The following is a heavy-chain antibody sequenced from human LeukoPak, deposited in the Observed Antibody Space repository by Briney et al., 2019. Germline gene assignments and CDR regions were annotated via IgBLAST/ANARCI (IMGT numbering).Heavy chain of an antibody. V-gene: IGHV3-23*01. CDR2: ISGSGGST. Sequence: GGSLRLSCAASGFTFSSYAMSWVRQAPGKGLEWVSAISGSGGSTYYADSVKGRFTISRDNSKNTLYLQMNSLRAEDTGVYYCATPLTMVRGAQYYYGMDVWGQGTTVTVSS. D-gene: IGHD3-10*01. J-gene: IGHJ6*02. CDR3: ATPLTMVRGAQYYYGMDV. CDR1: GFTFSSYA.